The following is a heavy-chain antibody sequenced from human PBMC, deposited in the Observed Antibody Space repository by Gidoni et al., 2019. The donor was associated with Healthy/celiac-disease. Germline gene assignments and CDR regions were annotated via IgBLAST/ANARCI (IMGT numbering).Heavy chain of an antibody. CDR2: ISYDGSNK. CDR3: ARDRQSDPYYYDSSGYADY. J-gene: IGHJ4*02. V-gene: IGHV3-30-3*01. Sequence: QVQLVESGGGVVQPGRSLRLSCAAAGFTFSSYAMHWVRQAPGKGLEWVAVISYDGSNKYYADSVKGRFTISRDNSKNTLYLQMNSLRAEDTAVYYCARDRQSDPYYYDSSGYADYWGQGTLVTVSS. CDR1: GFTFSSYA. D-gene: IGHD3-22*01.